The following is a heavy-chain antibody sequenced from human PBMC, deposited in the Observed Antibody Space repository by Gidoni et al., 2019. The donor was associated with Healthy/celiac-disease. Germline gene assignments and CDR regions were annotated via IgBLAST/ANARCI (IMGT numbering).Heavy chain of an antibody. CDR3: ASSPGGAFDI. Sequence: EVQLLESGGGLVQPGGSLRLSCAASGFTFSSYAMSWGRQAPGKGLGWVSAISGSGGSTYYADSVKGRFTISRDNSKNTLYLQMNSLRAEDTAVYYCASSPGGAFDIWGQGTMVTVSS. J-gene: IGHJ3*02. CDR1: GFTFSSYA. V-gene: IGHV3-23*01. CDR2: ISGSGGST. D-gene: IGHD3-10*01.